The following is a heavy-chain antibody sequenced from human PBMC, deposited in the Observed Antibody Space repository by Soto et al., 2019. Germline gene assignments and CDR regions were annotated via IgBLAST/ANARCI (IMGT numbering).Heavy chain of an antibody. V-gene: IGHV1-8*01. CDR3: ARLPGTYYGMDV. J-gene: IGHJ6*02. CDR1: GYTFTSYD. CDR2: MNPNSGNT. Sequence: QVQLVQSGAEVKKPGASVKVSCKASGYTFTSYDINWVRQATGQGLEWMGWMNPNSGNTGYAQKFQGRVPMTSNTSISTAYMELSSLRAEDTAVYYCARLPGTYYGMDVWGQGTTVTVSS. D-gene: IGHD1-1*01.